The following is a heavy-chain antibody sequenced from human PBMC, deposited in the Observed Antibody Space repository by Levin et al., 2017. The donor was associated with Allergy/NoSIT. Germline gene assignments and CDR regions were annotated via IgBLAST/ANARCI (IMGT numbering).Heavy chain of an antibody. Sequence: SSQTLSLTCAVYGGSFSGYYWSWIRQPPGKGLEWIGEINHSGSTNYNPSLKSRVTISVDTSKNQFSLKLSSVTAADTAVYYCAGGRWFYYYYGMDVWGQGTTVTVSS. CDR1: GGSFSGYY. J-gene: IGHJ6*02. D-gene: IGHD4-23*01. CDR3: AGGRWFYYYYGMDV. V-gene: IGHV4-34*01. CDR2: INHSGST.